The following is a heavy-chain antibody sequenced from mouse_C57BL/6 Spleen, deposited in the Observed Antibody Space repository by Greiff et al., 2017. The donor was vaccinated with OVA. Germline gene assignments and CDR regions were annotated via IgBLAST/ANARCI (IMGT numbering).Heavy chain of an antibody. CDR3: ARSTGSYYFDY. CDR1: GYTFTNYW. CDR2: IYPGGGYT. J-gene: IGHJ2*01. Sequence: VKLQESGAELVRPGTSVKMSCKASGYTFTNYWIGWAKQRPGHGLEWIGDIYPGGGYTNYNEKFKGKATLTADKSSSTAYMQFSSLTSEDSAIYYCARSTGSYYFDYWGQGTTLTVSS. D-gene: IGHD4-1*01. V-gene: IGHV1-63*01.